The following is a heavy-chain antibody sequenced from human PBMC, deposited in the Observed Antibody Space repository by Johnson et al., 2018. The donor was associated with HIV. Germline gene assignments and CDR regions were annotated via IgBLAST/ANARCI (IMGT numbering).Heavy chain of an antibody. CDR1: GFTFDDYA. Sequence: VQLVESGGGVVHPGRSLRHSCAASGFTFDDYAMHWVRQAPGKGLEWVSGISWNSGSIGYADSVKGRFTISRDNAKNSLYLQMNSLRAEDTAVYYCAKGIAAAASGAFDIWGQGTMVTVSS. CDR3: AKGIAAAASGAFDI. V-gene: IGHV3-9*01. J-gene: IGHJ3*02. D-gene: IGHD6-13*01. CDR2: ISWNSGSI.